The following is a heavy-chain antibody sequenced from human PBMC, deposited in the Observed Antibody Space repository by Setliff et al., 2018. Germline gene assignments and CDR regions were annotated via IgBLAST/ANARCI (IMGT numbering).Heavy chain of an antibody. Sequence: PGGSLRLSCAASGFTFSNYRMHWVRQAPGKGLEWVAVIWHDGGNKYHADSVKGRFTISRDNSKNTLYLQMNSLRPEDMAVYYCARTCSGSGCYAGLESWGQGTPVTVSS. CDR2: IWHDGGNK. CDR3: ARTCSGSGCYAGLES. D-gene: IGHD2-15*01. J-gene: IGHJ4*02. V-gene: IGHV3-33*08. CDR1: GFTFSNYR.